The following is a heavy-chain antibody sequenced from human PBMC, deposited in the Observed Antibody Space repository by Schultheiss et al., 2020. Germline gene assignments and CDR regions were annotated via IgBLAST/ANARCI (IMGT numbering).Heavy chain of an antibody. CDR2: ISSSSSYI. CDR1: GFTFSSYS. D-gene: IGHD3-3*02. CDR3: ARGRSRAAPLSRPFDF. J-gene: IGHJ4*02. V-gene: IGHV3-21*01. Sequence: WGSLRLSCAASGFTFSSYSMNWVRQAPGKGLEWVSSISSSSSYIYYADSVKGRFTISRDNAKNSLYLQMNSLRAEDTAVYYCARGRSRAAPLSRPFDFWGQGTQVTVSS.